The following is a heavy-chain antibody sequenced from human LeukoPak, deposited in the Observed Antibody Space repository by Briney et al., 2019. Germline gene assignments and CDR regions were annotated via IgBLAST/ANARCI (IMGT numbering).Heavy chain of an antibody. Sequence: ETLSLTCTVSGGSISSYYRSWIRQPPGKGLEWIGYIYYSGSTNYNPSLKSRVTISVDTSKNQFSLKLSSVTAADTAVYYCARSNYDILTGYYYFDYWGQGTLVTVSS. J-gene: IGHJ4*02. CDR1: GGSISSYY. CDR2: IYYSGST. CDR3: ARSNYDILTGYYYFDY. D-gene: IGHD3-9*01. V-gene: IGHV4-59*01.